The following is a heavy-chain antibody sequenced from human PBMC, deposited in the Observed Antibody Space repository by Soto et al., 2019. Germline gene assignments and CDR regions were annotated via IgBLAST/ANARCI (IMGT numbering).Heavy chain of an antibody. CDR1: GFTFSSYS. D-gene: IGHD2-2*01. CDR2: ISSSSSYI. Sequence: EVQLVESGGGLVKPGGSLRLSCAASGFTFSSYSMNWVRQAPGKGLEWVSSISSSSSYIYYADSVKGRFTISRDNANNSLYLQMNSLRAEDTAVYYCARGGNGEYQLLMGGTRHYDYYGMDVWGQGTTVTVSS. J-gene: IGHJ6*02. CDR3: ARGGNGEYQLLMGGTRHYDYYGMDV. V-gene: IGHV3-21*01.